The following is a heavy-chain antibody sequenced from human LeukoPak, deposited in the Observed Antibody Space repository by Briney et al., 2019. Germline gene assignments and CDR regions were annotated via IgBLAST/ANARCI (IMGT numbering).Heavy chain of an antibody. CDR1: GFTVSSAC. CDR2: IYSGGGT. CDR3: ARDHSSGYYYFDY. D-gene: IGHD3-22*01. J-gene: IGHJ4*02. V-gene: IGHV3-66*01. Sequence: GGSLRLSCAASGFTVSSACMTWVRQTPGRGLEWVSVIYSGGGTYYADSVKGRFTISRDNSKNTLYLQMNSLRAEDTAVYYCARDHSSGYYYFDYWGQGTLVTVFS.